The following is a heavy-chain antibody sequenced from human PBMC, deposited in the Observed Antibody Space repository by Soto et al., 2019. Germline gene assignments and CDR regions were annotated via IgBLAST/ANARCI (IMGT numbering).Heavy chain of an antibody. D-gene: IGHD3-10*01. J-gene: IGHJ6*02. CDR3: ARDPIIMVWGVVINGIHV. Sequence: GGPRISNTKWSWVRQSPGKGLEWIGEIYHSGNTNYNPSLKSRVTISVDKSKSQLSLTLSSVTAADTAVYYCARDPIIMVWGVVINGIHVWR. CDR1: GGPRISNTK. V-gene: IGHV4-4*02. CDR2: IYHSGNT.